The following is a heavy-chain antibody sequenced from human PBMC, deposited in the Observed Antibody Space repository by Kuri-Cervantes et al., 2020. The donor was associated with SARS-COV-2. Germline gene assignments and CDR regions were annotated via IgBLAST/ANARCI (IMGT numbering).Heavy chain of an antibody. V-gene: IGHV3-48*01. CDR2: ISSSSSTI. Sequence: GESLKISCAASGFTFSSYSMNWVRQAPGKGLEWVSYISSSSSTIYYADSVKGRFTISRDNAKNTLYLQMNTPKTEDTAMFYCARDASYSGSYGSFQHWGQGTLVTVSS. J-gene: IGHJ1*01. CDR1: GFTFSSYS. CDR3: ARDASYSGSYGSFQH. D-gene: IGHD1-26*01.